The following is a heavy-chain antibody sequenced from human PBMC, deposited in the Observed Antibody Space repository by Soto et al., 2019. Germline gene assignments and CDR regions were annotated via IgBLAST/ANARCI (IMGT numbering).Heavy chain of an antibody. J-gene: IGHJ2*01. Sequence: SETLSLTCTVSGGSISSYYWSWIRQPPGKGLEWIGYIYYSGSTNYNPSLKSRVTISVDTSKNQFSLKLSSVTAADTAVYFCARVEAGEPQINIAARPMYWYFDRWGRGTLVTVSS. CDR3: ARVEAGEPQINIAARPMYWYFDR. CDR1: GGSISSYY. D-gene: IGHD6-6*01. CDR2: IYYSGST. V-gene: IGHV4-59*01.